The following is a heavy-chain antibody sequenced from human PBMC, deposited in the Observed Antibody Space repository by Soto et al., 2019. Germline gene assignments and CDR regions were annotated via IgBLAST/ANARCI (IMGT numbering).Heavy chain of an antibody. CDR3: ARDRGSSSSHYFDY. CDR1: GGSISSYY. J-gene: IGHJ4*02. Sequence: LTCTVSGGSISSYYWSWIRQPAGKGLEWIGRIYTSGSTNYNPSLKSRVTMSVDTSKNQFSLKLSSVTAADTAVYYCARDRGSSSSHYFDYWGQGTLVTVSS. V-gene: IGHV4-4*07. D-gene: IGHD6-6*01. CDR2: IYTSGST.